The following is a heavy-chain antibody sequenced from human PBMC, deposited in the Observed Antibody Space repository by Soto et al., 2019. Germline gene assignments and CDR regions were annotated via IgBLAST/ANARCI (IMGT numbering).Heavy chain of an antibody. CDR3: ANAGEDGDYFDY. D-gene: IGHD3-10*01. J-gene: IGHJ4*02. CDR1: GFTFSSYG. Sequence: QVQLVESGGGVVQPGRSLRLSCAASGFTFSSYGMHWVRQAPGKGLEWVAVISYDGSNKYYADSVKGRFTISRDNSKNPLYLQMNSLRAEDTAVYYCANAGEDGDYFDYWGQGTLVTVSS. V-gene: IGHV3-30*18. CDR2: ISYDGSNK.